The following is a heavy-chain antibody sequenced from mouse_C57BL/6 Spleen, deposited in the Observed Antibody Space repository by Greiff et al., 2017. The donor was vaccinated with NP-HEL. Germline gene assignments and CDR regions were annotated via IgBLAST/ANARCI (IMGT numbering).Heavy chain of an antibody. CDR1: GYAFSSYW. CDR2: IYPGDGDT. J-gene: IGHJ2*01. D-gene: IGHD1-1*01. Sequence: VQLQQSGASVKISCKASGYAFSSYWMNWVKQRPGKGLEWIGQIYPGDGDTNYNGKFKGKATLTADKSSSTAYMQLSSLTSEDSAVYFCARKGGRYGSSPYYFDYWGQGTTLTVSS. CDR3: ARKGGRYGSSPYYFDY. V-gene: IGHV1-80*01.